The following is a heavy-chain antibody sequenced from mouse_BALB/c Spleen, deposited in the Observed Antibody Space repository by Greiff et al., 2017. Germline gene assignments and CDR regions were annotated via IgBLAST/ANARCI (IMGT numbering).Heavy chain of an antibody. Sequence: QVQLQQSGPELVKPGASVKISCKASGYAFSSSWMNWVKQRPGQGLEWIGRIYPGDGDTNYNGKFKGKATLTADKSSSTAYMQLSSLTSVDSAVYFCARPGGKILYAMDYWGQGTSVTVSS. CDR1: GYAFSSSW. CDR2: IYPGDGDT. D-gene: IGHD2-1*01. V-gene: IGHV1-82*01. CDR3: ARPGGKILYAMDY. J-gene: IGHJ4*01.